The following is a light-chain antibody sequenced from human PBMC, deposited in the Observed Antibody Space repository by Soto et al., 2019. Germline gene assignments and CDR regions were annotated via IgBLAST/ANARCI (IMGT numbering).Light chain of an antibody. CDR3: QQYNDWLALT. CDR1: QSVTSN. Sequence: EIVMTQSPATLSASPGERATLSCRASQSVTSNLAWYQKKPGQAPRLLIYGASIRATGIPVRFSGSGSGTEFTLTISSLQSEDFAVYYCQQYNDWLALTFGGGTKV. CDR2: GAS. J-gene: IGKJ4*01. V-gene: IGKV3D-15*01.